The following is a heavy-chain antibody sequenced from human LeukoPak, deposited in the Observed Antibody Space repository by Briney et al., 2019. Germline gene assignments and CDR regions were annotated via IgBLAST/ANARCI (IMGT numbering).Heavy chain of an antibody. CDR3: AKQLGYCSDGSCYFPY. CDR2: ISETGGTI. D-gene: IGHD2-15*01. V-gene: IGHV3-23*01. J-gene: IGHJ4*02. Sequence: GGSLRLSCAPSGFTFSNYAMSWVRQAPGKGLEWVSAISETGGTIHYADSVRGRFTISRDNSKSTLCLQKNSLRAEDTAVYYCAKQLGYCSDGSCYFPYWGQGTLVTVSS. CDR1: GFTFSNYA.